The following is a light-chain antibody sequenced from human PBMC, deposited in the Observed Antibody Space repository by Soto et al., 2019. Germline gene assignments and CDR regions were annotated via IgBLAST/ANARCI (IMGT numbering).Light chain of an antibody. J-gene: IGKJ4*02. CDR1: QSISQS. Sequence: EIVLTQSPATLSLSPGERATLSCRASQSISQSLAWYQQRPGQAPRLLIYDASRRATGIPARFSGGGSGTDLTLIISNLEPEDFALYYCQRGSTWPQFGGGTKVEIK. CDR2: DAS. CDR3: QRGSTWPQ. V-gene: IGKV3-11*01.